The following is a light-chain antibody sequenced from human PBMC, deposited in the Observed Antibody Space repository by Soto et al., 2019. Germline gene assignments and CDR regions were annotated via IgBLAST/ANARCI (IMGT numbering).Light chain of an antibody. Sequence: QSALTQPPSASGSPGQSLTISCTGTSSDVGGYNYVSWYQQHPGKAPKLLIYEVTERPSGVPDRFSGSKSGNTASLTVSGLQAEDEADYYCSSYAGGDNWVFGGGTKLTVL. CDR1: SSDVGGYNY. V-gene: IGLV2-8*01. CDR2: EVT. CDR3: SSYAGGDNWV. J-gene: IGLJ3*02.